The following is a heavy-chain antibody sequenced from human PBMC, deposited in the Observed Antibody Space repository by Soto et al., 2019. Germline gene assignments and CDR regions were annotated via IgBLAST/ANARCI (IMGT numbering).Heavy chain of an antibody. V-gene: IGHV3-7*01. CDR1: GFTFSSYW. CDR2: IKQDGSEK. D-gene: IGHD6-13*01. CDR3: AREIQFYSSSWYGSYYYGMDV. Sequence: GGSLRLSCAASGFTFSSYWMSWVRQAPGKGLEWVANIKQDGSEKYYADSVKGRFTISRDNSKNTLYLQMNSLRAEDTAVYYCAREIQFYSSSWYGSYYYGMDVWGQGTTVTVSS. J-gene: IGHJ6*02.